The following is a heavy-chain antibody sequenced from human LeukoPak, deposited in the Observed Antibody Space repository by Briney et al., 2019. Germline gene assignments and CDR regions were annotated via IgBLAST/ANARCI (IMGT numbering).Heavy chain of an antibody. Sequence: PGGSLRLSCAASGLTFSSYEMNWVRQAPGKGLEWVSYISSSGSTIYYADSEKGRFTISRDNAKNSLYLQMNSLRAEDTAVYYCARAVYGDYPRGYFDYWGQGTLITVSS. CDR1: GLTFSSYE. D-gene: IGHD4-17*01. V-gene: IGHV3-48*03. CDR3: ARAVYGDYPRGYFDY. CDR2: ISSSGSTI. J-gene: IGHJ4*02.